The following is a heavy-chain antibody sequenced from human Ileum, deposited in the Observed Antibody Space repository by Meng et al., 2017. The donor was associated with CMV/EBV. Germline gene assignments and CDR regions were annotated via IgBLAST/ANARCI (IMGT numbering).Heavy chain of an antibody. CDR2: VNPNNGDT. CDR3: ARHGYYSTGWSF. J-gene: IGHJ4*02. D-gene: IGHD6-19*01. V-gene: IGHV1-18*04. Sequence: QVHMVQSGPEVRKPGASIKVSCKTSGYVFANDLISWVRQAPGQGLECMGWVNPNNGDTKYAQKFQGRVAMTTDTSTSTAYMELRSLTSDDTAVYYCARHGYYSTGWSFWGQGTLVTVFS. CDR1: GYVFANDL.